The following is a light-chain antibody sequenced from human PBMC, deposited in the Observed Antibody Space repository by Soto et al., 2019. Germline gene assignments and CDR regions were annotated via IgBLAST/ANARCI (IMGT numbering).Light chain of an antibody. CDR2: GAS. V-gene: IGKV3-20*01. Sequence: EIVLTQSPGTLSLSPGERATLSCRASQSVSSSYLAWYQQKPGQAPRLLIYGASSRATGIPDRCSGSGAGTDFTITISRLEPEDFAVYYCQQYGSSPPYTFGPGTKLEIK. CDR1: QSVSSSY. CDR3: QQYGSSPPYT. J-gene: IGKJ2*01.